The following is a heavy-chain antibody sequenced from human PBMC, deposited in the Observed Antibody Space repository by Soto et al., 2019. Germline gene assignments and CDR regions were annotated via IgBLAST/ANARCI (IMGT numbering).Heavy chain of an antibody. V-gene: IGHV1-18*04. J-gene: IGHJ4*01. Sequence: QVQLVQSGAEVKKPGASVKVSCKASGYDFSSYGISWVRQAPGQGLDWMGWISASNGNRDYAQQFQGRVTMTSDTSRTTAYMELMSLRSDDTAVYYCVRDPQLNAYWGHGTLVNVSS. CDR3: VRDPQLNAY. CDR1: GYDFSSYG. CDR2: ISASNGNR. D-gene: IGHD2-2*01.